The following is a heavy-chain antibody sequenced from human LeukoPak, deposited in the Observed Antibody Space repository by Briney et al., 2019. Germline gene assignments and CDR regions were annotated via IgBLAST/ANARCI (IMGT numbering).Heavy chain of an antibody. Sequence: GASVKVSCKASGYTSTAYFMHWVRQAPGQGLEWMGWISAYNGNTNYAQKLQGRVTMTTDTSTSTAYMELRSLRSEDTAVYYCAREVITMVRGVRKKQWLETGFDYWGQGTLVTVSS. J-gene: IGHJ4*02. CDR1: GYTSTAYF. CDR3: AREVITMVRGVRKKQWLETGFDY. CDR2: ISAYNGNT. D-gene: IGHD3-10*01. V-gene: IGHV1-18*04.